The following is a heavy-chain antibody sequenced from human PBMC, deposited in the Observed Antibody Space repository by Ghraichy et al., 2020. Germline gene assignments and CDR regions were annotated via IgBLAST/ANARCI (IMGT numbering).Heavy chain of an antibody. V-gene: IGHV1-69*04. CDR2: IIPILGIA. D-gene: IGHD6-19*01. Sequence: SVKVSCKASGGTFSSYAISWVRQAPGQGLEWMGRIIPILGIANYAQKFQGRVTITADKSTSTAYMELSSLRSEDTAVYYCASLLNAAGAEGPVVDYWGQGTLVTVSS. J-gene: IGHJ4*02. CDR1: GGTFSSYA. CDR3: ASLLNAAGAEGPVVDY.